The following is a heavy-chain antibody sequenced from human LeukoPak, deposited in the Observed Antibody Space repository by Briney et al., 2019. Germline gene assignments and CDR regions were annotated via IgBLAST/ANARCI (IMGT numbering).Heavy chain of an antibody. Sequence: ASVKVSCKASGYTFTSYFMLWVRQAPGQGLEWMGIINPSGGSTSYAQKFQGRLTMTRDTSTSTVYMELSSLRSEDTAVYYCAREYSNYGVPSYYYGMDVWGQGTTVTVPS. CDR1: GYTFTSYF. J-gene: IGHJ6*02. V-gene: IGHV1-46*01. D-gene: IGHD4-11*01. CDR2: INPSGGST. CDR3: AREYSNYGVPSYYYGMDV.